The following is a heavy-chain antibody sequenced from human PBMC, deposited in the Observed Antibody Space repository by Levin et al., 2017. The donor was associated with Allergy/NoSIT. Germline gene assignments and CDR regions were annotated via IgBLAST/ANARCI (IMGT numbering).Heavy chain of an antibody. V-gene: IGHV4-31*03. Sequence: SQTLSLTYTVSGGSISSGGYYWSWIRQHPGKGLEWIGYIYYSGSTYYNPSLKSRVTISVDTSKNQFSLKLSSVTAADTAVYYCARAVAGVPRPEYCSSTSCYKVEYYYYGMDVWGQGTTVTVSS. CDR1: GGSISSGGYY. D-gene: IGHD2-2*02. CDR3: ARAVAGVPRPEYCSSTSCYKVEYYYYGMDV. CDR2: IYYSGST. J-gene: IGHJ6*02.